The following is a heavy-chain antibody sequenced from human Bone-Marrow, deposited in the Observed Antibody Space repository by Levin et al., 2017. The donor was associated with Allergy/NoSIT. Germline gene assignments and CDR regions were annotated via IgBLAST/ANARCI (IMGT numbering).Heavy chain of an antibody. D-gene: IGHD1-26*01. Sequence: PGGSLRLSCAASGFTFSSYEMNWVRQAPGKGLEWVSYISSSGSTIYYADSVKGRFTISRDNAKNSLYLQMNSLRAEDTAVYYCARVPVGGSYLPDYWGQGTLVTVSS. V-gene: IGHV3-48*03. CDR2: ISSSGSTI. CDR1: GFTFSSYE. CDR3: ARVPVGGSYLPDY. J-gene: IGHJ4*02.